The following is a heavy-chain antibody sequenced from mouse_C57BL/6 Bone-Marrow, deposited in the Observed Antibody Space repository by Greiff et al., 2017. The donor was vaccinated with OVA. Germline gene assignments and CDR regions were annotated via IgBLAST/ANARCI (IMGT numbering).Heavy chain of an antibody. V-gene: IGHV1-81*01. D-gene: IGHD1-1*01. CDR1: GYTFTSYG. Sequence: QVQLQQSGAELARPGASVKLSCKASGYTFTSYGISWVKQRTGQGLEWIGEIYPRSGNTYYNEKFKGKATLTADKSSSTAYMELRSLTSEDSAVYFCASPRYYFGSAWFAYWGQGTLVTVSA. CDR3: ASPRYYFGSAWFAY. J-gene: IGHJ3*01. CDR2: IYPRSGNT.